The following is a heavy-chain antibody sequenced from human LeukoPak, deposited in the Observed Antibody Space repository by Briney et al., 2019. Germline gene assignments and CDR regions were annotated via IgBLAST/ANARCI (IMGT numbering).Heavy chain of an antibody. D-gene: IGHD3-22*01. CDR3: ARGGISHDSSGYYDY. J-gene: IGHJ4*02. V-gene: IGHV1-69*05. Sequence: VASVKVSCKASGGTFSSYAISWVRQAPGQELEWMGRIIPIFGTANYAQKFQGRVTITTDESTSTAYVELSSLRSEDTAVYYCARGGISHDSSGYYDYWGQGILVTVSS. CDR2: IIPIFGTA. CDR1: GGTFSSYA.